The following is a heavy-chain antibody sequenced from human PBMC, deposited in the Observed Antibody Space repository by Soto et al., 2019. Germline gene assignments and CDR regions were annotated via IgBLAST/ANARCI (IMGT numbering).Heavy chain of an antibody. V-gene: IGHV4-34*01. CDR3: ARGIYCNNGVCYRWFDP. Sequence: SETLSLTCAVYGGSFSGYYWSWIRQPPGKGLEWIGEINHSGSTNYNPSLKSRVTISVDTSKNQFSLKLSSVTAADTAVYYCARGIYCNNGVCYRWFDPWGQGTLVTVSS. CDR2: INHSGST. J-gene: IGHJ5*02. D-gene: IGHD2-8*01. CDR1: GGSFSGYY.